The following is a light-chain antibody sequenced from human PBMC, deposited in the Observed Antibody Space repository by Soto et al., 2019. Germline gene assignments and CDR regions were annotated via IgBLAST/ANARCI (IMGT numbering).Light chain of an antibody. J-gene: IGLJ2*01. CDR1: NIGGKS. CDR2: NDG. V-gene: IGLV3-21*04. Sequence: SYELTQPPSVSVAPGKTARITCGGNNIGGKSVHWYQRKPGQAPVLIIYNDGDRPSGIPERFSGSNSGNTTILTVSRVEAGDEDDYYCQVWGSNADPYVVFGGGTKVTVL. CDR3: QVWGSNADPYVV.